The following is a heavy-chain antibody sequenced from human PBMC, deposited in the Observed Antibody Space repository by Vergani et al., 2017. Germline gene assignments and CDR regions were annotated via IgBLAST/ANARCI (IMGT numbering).Heavy chain of an antibody. J-gene: IGHJ5*02. CDR3: ARSIAAAVSWFDP. V-gene: IGHV1-3*01. CDR2: INAGNGNT. CDR1: GYTFTSYA. Sequence: QVQLVQSGAEVKKPGASVKVSCKASGYTFTSYAMHWVRQAPGQRLEWMGWINAGNGNTKYSQKFQGRVTITRDTSASTAYMELSSLRSEDTAVYYCARSIAAAVSWFDPWGQGTLVTVSS. D-gene: IGHD6-13*01.